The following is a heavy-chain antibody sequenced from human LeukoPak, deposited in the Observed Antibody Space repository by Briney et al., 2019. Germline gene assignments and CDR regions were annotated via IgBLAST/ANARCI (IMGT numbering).Heavy chain of an antibody. CDR1: GYTFTGYY. Sequence: ASETVSCKASGYTFTGYYIHWVRQAPGQGLEWMGWISAYNGNTNYAQKLQGRVTMTTDTSTSTAYMELRSLRSDDTAVYYCARGGKYTVTTLDYWGQGTLVTVSS. D-gene: IGHD4-17*01. CDR2: ISAYNGNT. J-gene: IGHJ4*02. CDR3: ARGGKYTVTTLDY. V-gene: IGHV1-18*04.